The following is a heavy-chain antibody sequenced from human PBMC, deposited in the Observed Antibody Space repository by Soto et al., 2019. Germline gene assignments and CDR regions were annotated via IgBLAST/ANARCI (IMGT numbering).Heavy chain of an antibody. CDR3: TSLSGDDSHP. Sequence: EVQLVESGGGLVQPGGSLKLSCAASGFAFNGSAMQWVRQASGKGLEWVGRIRSKANGYATAYAASVKGRFTISRDDSKNTAYLQMNSLKTEDTAVYYCTSLSGDDSHPWGQGTLVTVSS. V-gene: IGHV3-73*01. CDR1: GFAFNGSA. D-gene: IGHD2-21*02. J-gene: IGHJ5*02. CDR2: IRSKANGYAT.